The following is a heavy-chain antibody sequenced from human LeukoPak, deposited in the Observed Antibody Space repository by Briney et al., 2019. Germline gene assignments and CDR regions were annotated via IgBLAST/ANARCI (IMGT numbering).Heavy chain of an antibody. Sequence: GGSLRLSCAASGFTFSSYGMHWVRQAPGKGLEWVAVIWYDGSNKYYADSVKGRFTISRDNSKNTLYLQMNSLRAEDTAVYYCARDASGSRQLDCWGQGTLVTVSS. CDR3: ARDASGSRQLDC. V-gene: IGHV3-33*01. J-gene: IGHJ4*02. CDR2: IWYDGSNK. CDR1: GFTFSSYG. D-gene: IGHD1-26*01.